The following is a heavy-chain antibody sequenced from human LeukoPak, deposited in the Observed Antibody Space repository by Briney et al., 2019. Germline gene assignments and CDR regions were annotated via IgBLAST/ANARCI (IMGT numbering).Heavy chain of an antibody. CDR1: GGSINNYY. Sequence: SETLSLTCTVSGGSINNYYWSWIRQPAGKGLEWIGRIYTRGSTNYNPSLKSRVTMSVDTSKNQFSLKLSSVTAADTAVYYCARGRYCSADICSGGDAFDIWGQGTMVTVS. CDR3: ARGRYCSADICSGGDAFDI. CDR2: IYTRGST. V-gene: IGHV4-4*07. D-gene: IGHD2-15*01. J-gene: IGHJ3*02.